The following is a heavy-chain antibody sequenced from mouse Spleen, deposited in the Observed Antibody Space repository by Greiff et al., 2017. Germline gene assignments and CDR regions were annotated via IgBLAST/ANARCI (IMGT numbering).Heavy chain of an antibody. J-gene: IGHJ3*01. CDR1: GYTFTGYW. D-gene: IGHD1-1*01. V-gene: IGHV1-9*01. CDR2: ILPGSGST. CDR3: TTDYYDGSYQAWFAY. Sequence: QVQLKESGAELMKPGASVKLSCKATGYTFTGYWIEWVKQRPGHGLEWIGEILPGSGSTNYNEKFKGKATFTADKSSNTAYMQLSSLTTEDSAIYYCTTDYYDGSYQAWFAYWGQGTLVTVSA.